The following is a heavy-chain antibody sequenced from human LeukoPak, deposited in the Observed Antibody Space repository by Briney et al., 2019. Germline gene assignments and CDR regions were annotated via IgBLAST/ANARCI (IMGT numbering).Heavy chain of an antibody. Sequence: GGSLRLSCAASGFTFSSYAKHWVRQAPGKGREWVAVISYDGSNKYYADSVKGRFTISRDNSKNTLYLQMNSLRAEDTAVYYCARDFHYYDSSGAFDYWGQGTLVTVSS. V-gene: IGHV3-30-3*01. CDR1: GFTFSSYA. CDR2: ISYDGSNK. D-gene: IGHD3-22*01. CDR3: ARDFHYYDSSGAFDY. J-gene: IGHJ4*02.